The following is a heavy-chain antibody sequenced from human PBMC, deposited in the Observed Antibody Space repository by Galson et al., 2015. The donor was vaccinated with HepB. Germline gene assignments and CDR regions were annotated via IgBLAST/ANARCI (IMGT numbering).Heavy chain of an antibody. CDR2: IRYDGSDK. CDR1: GFTFSSYG. J-gene: IGHJ1*01. D-gene: IGHD6-13*01. Sequence: SLRLSCAASGFTFSSYGMHWVRQAPGKGLEWVAFIRYDGSDKYYTDSVKGRFTISRGNSKNTVYLQMNSLRAEDTAVYYCVKCSSSWSDFQHWGQGTLVTVSS. CDR3: VKCSSSWSDFQH. V-gene: IGHV3-30*02.